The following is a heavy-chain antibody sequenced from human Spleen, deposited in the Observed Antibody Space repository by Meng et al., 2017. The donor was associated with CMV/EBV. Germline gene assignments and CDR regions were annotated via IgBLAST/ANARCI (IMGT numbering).Heavy chain of an antibody. V-gene: IGHV1-8*01. CDR1: GYTFTSYD. D-gene: IGHD6-19*01. Sequence: ASVKVSCKASGYTFTSYDITWMRQATGRGLEWMGSMHPNSGDTEYAQKFQGRVTMTGDTSITTAYMELSNLISDDTAVYYCARAPVAALFVWNRGKWFDPWGQGTLVTVSS. CDR2: MHPNSGDT. J-gene: IGHJ5*02. CDR3: ARAPVAALFVWNRGKWFDP.